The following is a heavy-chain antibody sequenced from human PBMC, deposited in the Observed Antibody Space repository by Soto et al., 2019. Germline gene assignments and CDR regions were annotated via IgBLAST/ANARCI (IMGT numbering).Heavy chain of an antibody. Sequence: EVQLFESGGGLVEPGESLRLSCAASGFIFKDFAMSWVRQAPGKGLEWVSTITTSDDITHSGDSVRGRFTISRDNSANTLFLQMSSLRGDDTATYYCTKGDSSGYFDPSSGYSTPDHWGQGTLVTVSS. J-gene: IGHJ5*02. CDR2: ITTSDDIT. V-gene: IGHV3-23*01. CDR1: GFIFKDFA. CDR3: TKGDSSGYFDPSSGYSTPDH. D-gene: IGHD3-3*01.